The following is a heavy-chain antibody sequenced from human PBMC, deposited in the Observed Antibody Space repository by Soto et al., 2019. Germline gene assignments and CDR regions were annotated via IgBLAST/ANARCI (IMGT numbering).Heavy chain of an antibody. CDR2: IWYDGSNK. Sequence: PGGSLRLSCAASGFTFSSYGMHWVRQAPGKGLEWVAVIWYDGSNKYYADSVKGRFTISRDNSKNTLYLQMNSLRAEDTAVYYCASGYDSSGYYYAADYWGQGT. CDR1: GFTFSSYG. J-gene: IGHJ4*02. D-gene: IGHD3-22*01. V-gene: IGHV3-33*01. CDR3: ASGYDSSGYYYAADY.